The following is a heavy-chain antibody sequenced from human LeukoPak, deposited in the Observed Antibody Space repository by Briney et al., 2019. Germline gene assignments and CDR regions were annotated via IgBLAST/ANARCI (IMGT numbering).Heavy chain of an antibody. Sequence: PSETLSLTCTVSGGSISSSSYYWGWIRQPPGKGLEWIGSIYYSGSTYYNPSLKSRVTISVDTSKNQFSLKLSSVTAADTAVYYCARDQYGSGTYSPFTYWFDPWGQGTLVTVSS. J-gene: IGHJ5*02. D-gene: IGHD3-10*01. CDR3: ARDQYGSGTYSPFTYWFDP. CDR2: IYYSGST. CDR1: GGSISSSSYY. V-gene: IGHV4-39*07.